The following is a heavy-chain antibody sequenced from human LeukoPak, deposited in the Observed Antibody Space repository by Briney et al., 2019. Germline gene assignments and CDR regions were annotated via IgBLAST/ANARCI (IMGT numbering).Heavy chain of an antibody. CDR3: ARVSDSSGYYYGAEYFQH. J-gene: IGHJ1*01. CDR1: GYTFTGYY. CDR2: INPNSGGT. Sequence: ASVKVSCKASGYTFTGYYMHRVRQAPGQGLEWMGWINPNSGGTNYAQKFQGRVTMTRDTSISTAYMELSRLRSDDTAVYYCARVSDSSGYYYGAEYFQHWGQGTLVTVSS. D-gene: IGHD3-22*01. V-gene: IGHV1-2*02.